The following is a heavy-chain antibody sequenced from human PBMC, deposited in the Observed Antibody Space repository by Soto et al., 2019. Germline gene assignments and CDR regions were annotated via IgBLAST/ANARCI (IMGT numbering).Heavy chain of an antibody. J-gene: IGHJ4*02. CDR1: GFTFSSYT. D-gene: IGHD2-21*02. Sequence: GGSLRLSCAASGFTFSSYTMKWVRQAPGKGLEWVASISSSYYIKYADSVKGRFTISRDNAKNSLYLQMNSLRAEDTAVYYCARGDVVVLTATSNFDYWGQGTLVTVSS. CDR2: ISSSYYI. V-gene: IGHV3-21*01. CDR3: ARGDVVVLTATSNFDY.